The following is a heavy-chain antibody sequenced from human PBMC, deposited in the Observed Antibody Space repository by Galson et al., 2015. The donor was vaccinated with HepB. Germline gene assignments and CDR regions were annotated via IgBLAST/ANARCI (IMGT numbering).Heavy chain of an antibody. J-gene: IGHJ4*02. D-gene: IGHD3-22*01. CDR3: TPSITMIEGPGFDY. CDR1: GFTFSNAW. Sequence: SLRLSCAASGFTFSNAWMSWVRQAPGKGLEWVGRIKSKTDGGTTDYAAPVKGRFTISRDDSKNTLYLQMNSLKTEDTAVYYCTPSITMIEGPGFDYWGQGTLVTVSS. CDR2: IKSKTDGGTT. V-gene: IGHV3-15*01.